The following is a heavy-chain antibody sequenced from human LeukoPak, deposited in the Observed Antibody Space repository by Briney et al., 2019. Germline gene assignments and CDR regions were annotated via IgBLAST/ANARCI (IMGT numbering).Heavy chain of an antibody. Sequence: PGKSLTLSCAASGFSFSSYGMHWVRQATGKGLEWVAVIWSDGSNKHYADSARGRFTISRDNSKNTLYLQMNSLRAEDTAVYYCARVTMVAGASYNWFVPWGQGTLVTVST. CDR2: IWSDGSNK. CDR3: ARVTMVAGASYNWFVP. CDR1: GFSFSSYG. J-gene: IGHJ5*02. V-gene: IGHV3-33*08. D-gene: IGHD2-15*01.